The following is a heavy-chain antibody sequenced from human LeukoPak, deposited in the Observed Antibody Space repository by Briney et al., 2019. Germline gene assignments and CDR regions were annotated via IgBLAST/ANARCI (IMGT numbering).Heavy chain of an antibody. V-gene: IGHV3-23*01. CDR2: IRGSGTTT. CDR1: GFTFSSYA. J-gene: IGHJ4*02. Sequence: PGGSLRLSCAASGFTFSSYAMSWVRQAPGKGLEWVSAIRGSGTTTHYADSVKGRFTISRDNSKNTLYLQMNSLRAEDTAVYYCAKEHAWFGELSYFDYWGQGTLVTVSS. CDR3: AKEHAWFGELSYFDY. D-gene: IGHD3-10*01.